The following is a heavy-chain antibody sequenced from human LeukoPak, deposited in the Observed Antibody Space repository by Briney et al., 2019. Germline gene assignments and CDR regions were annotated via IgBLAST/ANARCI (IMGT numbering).Heavy chain of an antibody. Sequence: GGSLRLSCAASGSTFSNYNMNWVRQAPGKGLEWVSSISSTSIYIYYADSVKGRFTISRDNAKNSLYLQMNSLRAEDTAVYYFASRSYGTCGNFDCWGPGTLVTVSS. D-gene: IGHD5-18*01. CDR3: ASRSYGTCGNFDC. CDR1: GSTFSNYN. J-gene: IGHJ4*02. V-gene: IGHV3-21*01. CDR2: ISSTSIYI.